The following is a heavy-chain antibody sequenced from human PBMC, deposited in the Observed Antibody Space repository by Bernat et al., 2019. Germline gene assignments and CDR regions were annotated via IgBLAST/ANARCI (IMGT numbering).Heavy chain of an antibody. J-gene: IGHJ5*02. CDR1: GFTFSGST. CDR2: IRSTANSDAT. D-gene: IGHD3-16*01. Sequence: EVQLVESGGGLVQPGGSLKLSCAASGFTFSGSTMHWVRQASGKGLEWVVLIRSTANSDATANAASGKGGFTLSRDDSKKTAYLQMNSLQTEDTAVYYCTKYVGGSTGFDPWGQGTLVTASS. V-gene: IGHV3-73*02. CDR3: TKYVGGSTGFDP.